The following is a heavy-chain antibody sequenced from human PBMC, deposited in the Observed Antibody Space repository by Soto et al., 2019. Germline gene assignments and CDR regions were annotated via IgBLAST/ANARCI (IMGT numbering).Heavy chain of an antibody. CDR1: GFTFSSYA. D-gene: IGHD3-3*01. J-gene: IGHJ4*02. CDR2: ISGSGGST. V-gene: IGHV3-23*01. CDR3: AKRIQDFGVVSEYYFDY. Sequence: PGGSLRLSCAASGFTFSSYAMSWVRQAPGKGLEWVSAISGSGGSTYYADSVKGRFTISRDNSKNTLYLQMNSLRAEDTAVYYCAKRIQDFGVVSEYYFDYWGQGTLVTVSS.